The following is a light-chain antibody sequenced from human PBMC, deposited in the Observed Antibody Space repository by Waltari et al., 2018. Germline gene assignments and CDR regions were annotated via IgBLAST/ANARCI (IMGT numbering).Light chain of an antibody. V-gene: IGKV1-9*01. CDR1: QGISSY. J-gene: IGKJ4*01. CDR3: LQLNSYPLT. Sequence: IQLTQSPSSLSASVGVRVTITCRASQGISSYLAWYQQKPGKAPKLLIYAASTLAIGVPSRFSGSGSGTDFTLTISSLQPEDFATYYCLQLNSYPLTFGGGTKVEIK. CDR2: AAS.